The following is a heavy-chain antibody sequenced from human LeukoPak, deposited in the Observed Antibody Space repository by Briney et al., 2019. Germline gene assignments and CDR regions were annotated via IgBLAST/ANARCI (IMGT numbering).Heavy chain of an antibody. D-gene: IGHD3-10*01. CDR1: GFTFNNYA. CDR3: ARDPGYGSGSSLDY. Sequence: GGSLRLSCAASGFTFNNYALTWVRQTPGKGLECVSAISGDGVSPYYVDSVRGRFTISRDNSKNTLYLQMNSLRAEDTAVYYCARDPGYGSGSSLDYWGQGTLVTVSS. J-gene: IGHJ4*02. V-gene: IGHV3-23*01. CDR2: ISGDGVSP.